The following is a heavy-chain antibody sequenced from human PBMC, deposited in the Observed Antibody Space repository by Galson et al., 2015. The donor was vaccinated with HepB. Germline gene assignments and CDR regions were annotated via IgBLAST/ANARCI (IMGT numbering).Heavy chain of an antibody. CDR3: ATDLDSGSYSSEGAFDI. Sequence: SVKVSCKVSGYTLTELSMHWVRQAPGKGLEWMGGFDPEDGETIYAQKFQGRVTMTEDTSTDTAYMELSSLRSEDTAVYYCATDLDSGSYSSEGAFDIWGQGTMVTVSS. CDR1: GYTLTELS. V-gene: IGHV1-24*01. J-gene: IGHJ3*02. D-gene: IGHD1-26*01. CDR2: FDPEDGET.